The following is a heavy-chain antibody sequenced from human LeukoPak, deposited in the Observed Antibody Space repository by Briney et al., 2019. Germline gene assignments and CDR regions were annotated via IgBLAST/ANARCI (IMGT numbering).Heavy chain of an antibody. D-gene: IGHD2-15*01. CDR2: ISSSGSTI. CDR1: GFTFSDYY. CDR3: ARGYYCSGGSCYGSEAFDI. Sequence: PGGSLRLSCAASGFTFSDYYMSWIRQAPGKGLEWVSYISSSGSTIYYADSVKGRFTISRDNAKNSLYLQMNSQRAEDTAVYYCARGYYCSGGSCYGSEAFDIWGQGTMVTVSS. J-gene: IGHJ3*02. V-gene: IGHV3-11*04.